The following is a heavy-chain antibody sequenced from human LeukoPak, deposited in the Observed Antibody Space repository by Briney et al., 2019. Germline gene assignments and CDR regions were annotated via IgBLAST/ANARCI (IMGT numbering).Heavy chain of an antibody. CDR2: TYYRSTWYN. Sequence: QTLSLTCAISGDSVSSNSVTWNWIGQSPSRGLQWLGRTYYRSTWYNDYAVSVRGRITVNPDTSKNQFSLHLNSVTPEDTAVYYCARRLTQYDCFDPWGQGILVTVSS. CDR1: GDSVSSNSVT. D-gene: IGHD2-2*01. V-gene: IGHV6-1*01. CDR3: ARRLTQYDCFDP. J-gene: IGHJ5*02.